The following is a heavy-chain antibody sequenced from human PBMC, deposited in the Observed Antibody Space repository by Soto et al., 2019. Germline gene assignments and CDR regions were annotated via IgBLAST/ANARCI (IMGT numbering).Heavy chain of an antibody. V-gene: IGHV4-61*01. CDR1: GGSVSSGSYY. CDR3: ARVSPRSAGTVPTGNWFDP. J-gene: IGHJ5*02. D-gene: IGHD6-13*01. CDR2: IYYSGST. Sequence: PSETLSLTCTVSGGSVSSGSYYWSWIRQPPGKGLEWIGYIYYSGSTNYNPSLKSRVTISVDTSKNQFSLKLSSVTAADTAVYYCARVSPRSAGTVPTGNWFDPWGQGTLVTVSS.